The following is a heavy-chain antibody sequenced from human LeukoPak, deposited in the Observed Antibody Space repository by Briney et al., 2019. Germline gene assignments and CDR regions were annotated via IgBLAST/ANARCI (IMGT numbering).Heavy chain of an antibody. CDR3: ARLYYYDSSGYSDFDY. CDR2: IYYSGST. J-gene: IGHJ4*02. CDR1: GGSISSYY. Sequence: SETLSLTCTVSGGSISSYYWSWIRQPPGKGLEWIGYIYYSGSTNYNPSLKSRVTISVDTSKNQFSLKLSSVTAADTAVYYCARLYYYDSSGYSDFDYWGQGTLVTVSS. D-gene: IGHD3-22*01. V-gene: IGHV4-59*01.